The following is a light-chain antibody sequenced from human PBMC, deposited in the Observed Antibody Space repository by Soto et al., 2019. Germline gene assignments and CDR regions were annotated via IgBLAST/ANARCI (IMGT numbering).Light chain of an antibody. V-gene: IGKV1-5*01. CDR1: QSISRW. CDR2: DAS. J-gene: IGKJ5*01. Sequence: DIQMTQSPSTLSASVGDRVTITCRASQSISRWLAWYKQKPGKAPKVLIYDASSLESGVPSRFSGSGSGTEFSLTIRSLKPEDFATYYCQQSYSTPRFGQGTRLEIK. CDR3: QQSYSTPR.